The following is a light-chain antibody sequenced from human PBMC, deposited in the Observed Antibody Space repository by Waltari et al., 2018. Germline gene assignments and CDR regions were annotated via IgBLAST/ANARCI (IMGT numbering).Light chain of an antibody. Sequence: DIVMTQSPDSLAVSLGERATINCKSSQSVLSRSNSKNYLAWFQQKPGQPPKLLIYWASTRESGVPDRFSGSGSGTHYTLTITGLQPEDFATYYCQHYRDYLTFGSGTTVDIK. CDR2: WAS. CDR1: QSVLSRSNSKNY. V-gene: IGKV4-1*01. J-gene: IGKJ4*01. CDR3: QHYRDYLT.